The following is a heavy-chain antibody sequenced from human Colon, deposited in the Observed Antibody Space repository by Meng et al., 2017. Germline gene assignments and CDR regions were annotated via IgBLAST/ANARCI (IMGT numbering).Heavy chain of an antibody. D-gene: IGHD6-13*01. CDR2: ISSSGSPR. CDR1: RFSFSNYE. V-gene: IGHV3-48*03. CDR3: ARGGTTHQLVRSSWFDP. Sequence: GGSLRLSCAASRFSFSNYEMNWVRQAPGKGLEWISYISSSGSPREYADSVKGRFTISRDNAKNSLYLQMNSLRVEDTAVYYCARGGTTHQLVRSSWFDPWGQGTPVTVSS. J-gene: IGHJ5*02.